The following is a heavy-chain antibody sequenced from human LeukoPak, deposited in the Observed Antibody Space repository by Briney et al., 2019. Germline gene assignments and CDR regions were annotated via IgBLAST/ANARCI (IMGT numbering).Heavy chain of an antibody. D-gene: IGHD5-24*01. Sequence: ASVKVSCKASGGTFSSYAISWVRQAPGQGLGWMGRIIPILGIANYAQKFQGRVTITADKSTSTAYMELSSLRSEDTAVYYCARGADGYNTFDYWGQGTLVTVSS. CDR3: ARGADGYNTFDY. J-gene: IGHJ4*02. V-gene: IGHV1-69*04. CDR2: IIPILGIA. CDR1: GGTFSSYA.